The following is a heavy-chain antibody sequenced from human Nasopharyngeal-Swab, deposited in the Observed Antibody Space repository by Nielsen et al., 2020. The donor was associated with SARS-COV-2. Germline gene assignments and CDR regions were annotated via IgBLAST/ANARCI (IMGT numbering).Heavy chain of an antibody. D-gene: IGHD5-24*01. J-gene: IGHJ3*02. CDR3: ARDRVGWLQLSPDAFDI. Sequence: GASLKISCTVSGFTFSSYGMHWVRQAPGKGLEWVAVIWYDGSYKYYGDSVKGRFTISRDNSKNTLYLEMNNLRVEDTAVYYCARDRVGWLQLSPDAFDIWGQGTMVTVSS. CDR2: IWYDGSYK. CDR1: GFTFSSYG. V-gene: IGHV3-33*01.